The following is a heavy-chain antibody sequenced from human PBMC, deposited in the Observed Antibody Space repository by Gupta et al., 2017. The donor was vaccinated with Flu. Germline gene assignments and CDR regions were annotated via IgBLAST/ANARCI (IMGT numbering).Heavy chain of an antibody. D-gene: IGHD4-17*01. CDR2: INPDGSST. V-gene: IGHV3-74*03. J-gene: IGHJ4*02. CDR3: APVTTGC. Sequence: EVQLVESGGGLVQPGGSLRLSCAASGFTFSGSYLQWVRQAPGKGLVWVSRINPDGSSTTYADSVKGRFTISRDNAKNTLYLQMNSLGADDTAVYYCAPVTTGCWGQGTLGTVSS. CDR1: GFTFSGSY.